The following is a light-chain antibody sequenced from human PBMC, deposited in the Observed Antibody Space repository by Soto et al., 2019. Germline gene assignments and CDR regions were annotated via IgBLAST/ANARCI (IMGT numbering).Light chain of an antibody. V-gene: IGKV1-5*03. CDR3: QQYDVLST. J-gene: IGKJ1*01. CDR1: QSISSW. Sequence: IQISQSPSTLSAPVGGTVTITCRASQSISSWLAWYQQKPGVAPQLLIYQASILQSGVSSRFSGSGSGTVFTLTISRLQPDDSATYYCQQYDVLSTFGQGTKVDIK. CDR2: QAS.